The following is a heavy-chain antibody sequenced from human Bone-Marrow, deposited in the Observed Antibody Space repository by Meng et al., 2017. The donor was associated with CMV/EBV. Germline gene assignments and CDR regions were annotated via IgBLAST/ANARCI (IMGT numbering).Heavy chain of an antibody. CDR2: ISSSGSTI. Sequence: GESLKISCAASGFTFSDYYMSWIRQAPGKGLEWVSYISSSGSTIYYADSVKGRFTISRDNAKNSPYLQMNSLRAEDKAVYYCARIAAAGFDYWGQGTLVTVSS. CDR3: ARIAAAGFDY. V-gene: IGHV3-11*01. CDR1: GFTFSDYY. J-gene: IGHJ4*02. D-gene: IGHD6-13*01.